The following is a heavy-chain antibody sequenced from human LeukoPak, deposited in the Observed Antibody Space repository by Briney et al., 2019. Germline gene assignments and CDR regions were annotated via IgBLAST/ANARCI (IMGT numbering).Heavy chain of an antibody. Sequence: PGGSLRLSCVASGFTLSSYNMKWVRQAPGKRLEWVSSISWRSSDIEYADSVKGRFTISRDIDKNSLYLQMDSLRAEDTAVYYCAREWGGYCSVTNCLNWFDPWGQGTLVTVSS. CDR3: AREWGGYCSVTNCLNWFDP. V-gene: IGHV3-21*01. J-gene: IGHJ5*02. CDR2: ISWRSSDI. CDR1: GFTLSSYN. D-gene: IGHD2-2*01.